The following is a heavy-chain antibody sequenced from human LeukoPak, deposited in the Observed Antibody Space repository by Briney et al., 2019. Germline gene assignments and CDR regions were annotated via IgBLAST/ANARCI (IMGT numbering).Heavy chain of an antibody. J-gene: IGHJ4*02. D-gene: IGHD1-26*01. CDR3: AKDAANMGATTYFDY. CDR2: ISGSGGST. Sequence: GGSLRLSCAASGFTFSSYAMSWVRPAPGKGREWVSAISGSGGSTYYADSVKGRFTLSRDNSKNTLYLQMNSLRAEDTAVYYCAKDAANMGATTYFDYWGQGTLVTVSS. CDR1: GFTFSSYA. V-gene: IGHV3-23*01.